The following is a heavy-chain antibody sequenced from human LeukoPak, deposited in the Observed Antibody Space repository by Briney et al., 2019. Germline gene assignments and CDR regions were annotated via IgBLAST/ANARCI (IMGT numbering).Heavy chain of an antibody. J-gene: IGHJ3*02. CDR1: GYTFIAYY. D-gene: IGHD6-19*01. V-gene: IGHV1-2*02. Sequence: ASVKVSCKASGYTFIAYYMHWVRQAPGQGLEWMGWINPNSGGTNYAQKFQGRVTMTRDTSISTAYMELSRLRSDDTAVYYCARGGDSSGWFVLGAFDIWGQGTMVTVSS. CDR3: ARGGDSSGWFVLGAFDI. CDR2: INPNSGGT.